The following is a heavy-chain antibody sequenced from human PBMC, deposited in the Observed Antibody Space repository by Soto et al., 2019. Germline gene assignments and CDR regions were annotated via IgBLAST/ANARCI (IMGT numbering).Heavy chain of an antibody. CDR1: GLTFSSYA. V-gene: IGHV3-21*01. CDR3: ARDSGGGGYYYYYNMDV. J-gene: IGHJ6*03. D-gene: IGHD2-15*01. CDR2: ISGSSSYI. Sequence: GGSLRLSCAASGLTFSSYAMSWVRQAPGKGLEWVSSISGSSSYIYYADSVKGRFTISRDNAKNSLYLQMDGLRAEDTAVYYCARDSGGGGYYYYYNMDVWGRGTTVTVSS.